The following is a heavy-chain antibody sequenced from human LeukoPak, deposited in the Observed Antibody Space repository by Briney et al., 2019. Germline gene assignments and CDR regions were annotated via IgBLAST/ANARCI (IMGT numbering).Heavy chain of an antibody. CDR3: AKDLWDSEKEGAFDI. J-gene: IGHJ3*02. CDR1: GFTFSTYA. Sequence: PGGSLRLSCAASGFTFSTYAMNWVRQAPGKGLEWVAVISYDGRQNYYADSVKGRFTISRDNSKNTLYLQMNSLRAEDTAVYYCAKDLWDSEKEGAFDIWGQGTMVTVSS. V-gene: IGHV3-30*04. CDR2: ISYDGRQN. D-gene: IGHD3/OR15-3a*01.